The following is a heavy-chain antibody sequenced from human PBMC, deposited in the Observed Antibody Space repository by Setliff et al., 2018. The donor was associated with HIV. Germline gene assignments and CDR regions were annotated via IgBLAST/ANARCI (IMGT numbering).Heavy chain of an antibody. CDR2: IIPIFNTA. V-gene: IGHV1-69*13. CDR1: GGTFSSYS. CDR3: ARGSGGYCSGGSCYFGFGLAL. J-gene: IGHJ6*02. D-gene: IGHD2-15*01. Sequence: ASVKVSCKASGGTFSSYSITWVRQAPGQGLEWMGGIIPIFNTANYAQKFQGRATITADESTSTAYMELSSLGSEDTAVYYCARGSGGYCSGGSCYFGFGLALWGQGTTVTVSS.